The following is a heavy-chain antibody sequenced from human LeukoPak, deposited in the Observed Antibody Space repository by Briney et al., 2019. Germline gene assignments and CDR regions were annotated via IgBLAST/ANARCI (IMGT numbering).Heavy chain of an antibody. V-gene: IGHV1-2*02. Sequence: ASVKVSCKASGYTFTSYGISWVRQAPGQGLEWMGWIYPNSGGTDSAQKFQGRVTMTRDTSISTAYMELSSLRSDDTAVYYCARGGWDLPALYDYWGQGTLVTVSS. CDR3: ARGGWDLPALYDY. J-gene: IGHJ4*02. CDR1: GYTFTSYG. D-gene: IGHD1-26*01. CDR2: IYPNSGGT.